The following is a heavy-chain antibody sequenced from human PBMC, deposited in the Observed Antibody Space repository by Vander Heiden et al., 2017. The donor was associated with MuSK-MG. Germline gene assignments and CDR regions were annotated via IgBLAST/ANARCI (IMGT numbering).Heavy chain of an antibody. CDR3: AREYVYNYSGYGCVRY. Sequence: EVQLVESGGGLVQPGGSLRLSCEASGFAFSDYCMAWVRQAPGKGLEWVANIKEDGSEKYYVDSVKGRFTISKDNAKNSRYLQMNSLRAEDTAVYYCAREYVYNYSGYGCVRYWGQGILVTVSS. CDR2: IKEDGSEK. V-gene: IGHV3-7*03. D-gene: IGHD5-12*01. J-gene: IGHJ4*02. CDR1: GFAFSDYC.